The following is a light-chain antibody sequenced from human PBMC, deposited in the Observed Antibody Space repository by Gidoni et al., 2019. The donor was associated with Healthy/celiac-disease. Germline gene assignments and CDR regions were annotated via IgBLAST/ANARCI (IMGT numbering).Light chain of an antibody. CDR2: GAS. Sequence: ILLMQSPGTLSLAPGERATLSCRASQSVSSSYLAWYQQKPSQAPRLLVYGASSRATGIPDRFSGSGSGTDFTLTISRLEPEDFAVYYCQQYGRSLTFGQGTRLEIK. V-gene: IGKV3-20*01. CDR3: QQYGRSLT. CDR1: QSVSSSY. J-gene: IGKJ5*01.